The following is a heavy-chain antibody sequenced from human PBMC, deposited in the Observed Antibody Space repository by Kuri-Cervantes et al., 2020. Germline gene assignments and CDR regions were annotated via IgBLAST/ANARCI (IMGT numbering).Heavy chain of an antibody. CDR1: GYTFTTYA. CDR2: ISAYDGDT. CDR3: ARVGIVGARYYYGMDV. V-gene: IGHV1-18*01. D-gene: IGHD1-26*01. J-gene: IGHJ6*02. Sequence: ASVKVSCKASGYTFTTYAFSWVRQAPGQGLEWMAWISAYDGDTKYAQKFQGRVTMTTDTSTSTAYMELRSLRSDDTAVYYCARVGIVGARYYYGMDVWGQGTTVTVSS.